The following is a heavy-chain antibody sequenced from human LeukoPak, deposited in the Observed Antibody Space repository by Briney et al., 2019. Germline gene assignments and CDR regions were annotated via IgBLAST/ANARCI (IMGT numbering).Heavy chain of an antibody. Sequence: SETLSLTSTVSGGSISSHYWSWIRQPPGKGLEWIGYIYYSGSTNYNPSLKSRVTISVDTSKNQFSLKLSSVTAADTAVYYCARAQYSGSYTLSMYYYYYMDVWGKGTTVTVSS. CDR1: GGSISSHY. CDR2: IYYSGST. V-gene: IGHV4-59*11. D-gene: IGHD1-26*01. J-gene: IGHJ6*03. CDR3: ARAQYSGSYTLSMYYYYYMDV.